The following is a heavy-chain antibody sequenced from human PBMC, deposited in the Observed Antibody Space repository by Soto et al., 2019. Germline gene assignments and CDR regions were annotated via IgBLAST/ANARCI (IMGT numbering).Heavy chain of an antibody. Sequence: SETLSLTCAVSGGSISSGGYSWSWIRQPPGKGLEWIGYIYHSGSTYYNPSLKSRVTISVDRSKNQFSLKLSSVTAADTAVYYCARVFGVPPTNWFDPWGQGTLVTVSS. CDR2: IYHSGST. CDR1: GGSISSGGYS. D-gene: IGHD3-16*01. V-gene: IGHV4-30-2*01. CDR3: ARVFGVPPTNWFDP. J-gene: IGHJ5*02.